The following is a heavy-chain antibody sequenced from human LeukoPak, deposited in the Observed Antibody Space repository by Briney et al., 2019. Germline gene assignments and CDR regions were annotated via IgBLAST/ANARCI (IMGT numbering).Heavy chain of an antibody. J-gene: IGHJ6*02. CDR1: GGSVSSGIYY. CDR3: ARGGPGDFWSGYYYYYGMDV. Sequence: SETLSLTCTVSGGSVSSGIYYWSWIRQPPGKGLEWIGCIYYSGSTKYNPSLKSRVTISVDTSKNQFSLKLSSVTAADTAVYYCARGGPGDFWSGYYYYYGMDVWGQGTTVTVSS. CDR2: IYYSGST. V-gene: IGHV4-61*01. D-gene: IGHD3-3*01.